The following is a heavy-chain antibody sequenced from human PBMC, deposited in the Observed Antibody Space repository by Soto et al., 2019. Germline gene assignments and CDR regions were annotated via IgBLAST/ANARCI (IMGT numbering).Heavy chain of an antibody. V-gene: IGHV5-51*01. CDR1: DTTHW. CDR3: ARLVNYYFGMDV. J-gene: IGHJ6*02. CDR2: IYPGDSDT. Sequence: PGESLKISCKASDTTHWIGWVRQKPGKGLEWMGIIYPGDSDTKYSPPFQGQVTISVDKSISTAYLHWSSLKASDTATYYCARLVNYYFGMDVWGLGTTVTVSS.